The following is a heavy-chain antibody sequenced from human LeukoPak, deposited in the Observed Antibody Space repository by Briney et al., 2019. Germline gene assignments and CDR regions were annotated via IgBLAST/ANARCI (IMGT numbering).Heavy chain of an antibody. J-gene: IGHJ4*02. CDR1: GGSFSGYY. V-gene: IGHV4-34*01. CDR2: INHSGST. CDR3: ARGLTDY. Sequence: SETLSLTCAVYGGSFSGYYWSWIRQPPGKGLEWIGEINHSGSTNYNPSLKSRVTISVDTSKNQFSLKLSSVTAADTAVYCCARGLTDYWGQGTLVTVSS.